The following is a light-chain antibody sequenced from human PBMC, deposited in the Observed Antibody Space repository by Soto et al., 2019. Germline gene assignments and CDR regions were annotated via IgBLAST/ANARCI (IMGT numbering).Light chain of an antibody. J-gene: IGKJ4*01. CDR2: GAS. Sequence: EIVMTQSPATLSVSPGERATLSCRASQSVNIYLAWYQQKPGQAPRLLIFGASYRATGIPARFSGSGSGTEFNLTISSLQSEDFTVYYCQQYNSWPLTFGGGTKVDIK. CDR1: QSVNIY. V-gene: IGKV3D-15*01. CDR3: QQYNSWPLT.